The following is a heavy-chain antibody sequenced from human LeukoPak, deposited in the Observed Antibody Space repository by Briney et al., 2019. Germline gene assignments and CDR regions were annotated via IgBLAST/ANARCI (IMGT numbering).Heavy chain of an antibody. D-gene: IGHD3-10*01. CDR1: GFTFSNNA. Sequence: GGSLRLSCTSSGFTFSNNAMSWVRQAPGKGLEWVSSIGGSGENTYYGDSVKGRFTISRDNSRNTLYLQMNSLRAEDTALYYCAKDLRTYGTGIYRLPTIIFDYWGQGILVTVSS. CDR2: IGGSGENT. CDR3: AKDLRTYGTGIYRLPTIIFDY. J-gene: IGHJ4*02. V-gene: IGHV3-23*01.